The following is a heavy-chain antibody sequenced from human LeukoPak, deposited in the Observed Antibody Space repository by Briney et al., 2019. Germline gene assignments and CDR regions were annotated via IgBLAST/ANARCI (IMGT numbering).Heavy chain of an antibody. V-gene: IGHV4-59*08. D-gene: IGHD3-10*01. Sequence: NPSETLSLTCTVSGGSISSYYWSWIRQPPGKGLEWIAYIYYSGSPDYNPSLKSRVTILVDTSKNQLSLKLSSVTAADTAVYYCARHADGSGSSSWYYGMDVWGQGTTVTVSS. CDR1: GGSISSYY. CDR3: ARHADGSGSSSWYYGMDV. CDR2: IYYSGSP. J-gene: IGHJ6*02.